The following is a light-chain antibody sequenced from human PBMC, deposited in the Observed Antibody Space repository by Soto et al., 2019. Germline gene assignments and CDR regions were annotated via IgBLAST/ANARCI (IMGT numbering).Light chain of an antibody. J-gene: IGKJ1*01. Sequence: DIQMTQSPSTLSASVGDRVTVTCRASQNIGSWVAWYQQKPGKAPNLLIYKASTLENGVPSRFGGTGSGKEFSLTISSLQPDDFATYYCQQYSPYSARTFGQGTKVEVK. V-gene: IGKV1-5*03. CDR3: QQYSPYSART. CDR2: KAS. CDR1: QNIGSW.